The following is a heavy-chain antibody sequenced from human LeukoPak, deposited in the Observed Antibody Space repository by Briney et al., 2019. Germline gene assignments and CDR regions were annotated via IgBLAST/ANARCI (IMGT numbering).Heavy chain of an antibody. CDR2: MNPNSGTT. D-gene: IGHD5-18*01. Sequence: ASVKVSCKASGYTFTRYDTNCVRQATGQGLEWMGWMNPNSGTTASAQPLQGRVTMTRNTSISTAYMELSSLRSEDTAVYYGARWTVWIQLWLRRGSGAFDIWGQGTMVTVSS. J-gene: IGHJ3*02. CDR3: ARWTVWIQLWLRRGSGAFDI. V-gene: IGHV1-8*01. CDR1: GYTFTRYD.